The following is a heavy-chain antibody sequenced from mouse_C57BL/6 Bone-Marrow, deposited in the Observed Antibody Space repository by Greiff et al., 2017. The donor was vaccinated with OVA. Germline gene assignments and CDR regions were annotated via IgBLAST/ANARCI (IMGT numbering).Heavy chain of an antibody. Sequence: EVQLVESGPGLVKPSQSLSLTCSVTGYSITSDYYCNWIRQFPGNQLEWMDYISYDGSNHYNPSLKNRISITRDTSTNQFFLKLNCVTTEDTATYYCARAGHSNPEGYFDVWGTGTTVTVSS. CDR1: GYSITSDYY. CDR2: ISYDGSN. CDR3: ARAGHSNPEGYFDV. D-gene: IGHD2-5*01. J-gene: IGHJ1*03. V-gene: IGHV3-6*01.